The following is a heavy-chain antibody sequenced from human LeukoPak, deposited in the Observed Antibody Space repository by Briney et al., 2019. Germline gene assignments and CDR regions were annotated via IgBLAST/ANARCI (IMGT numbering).Heavy chain of an antibody. CDR1: GFTFSGSA. V-gene: IGHV3-73*01. CDR3: TGNYYGSGSYADFDY. J-gene: IGHJ4*02. D-gene: IGHD3-10*01. Sequence: GGSMRLSCAASGFTFSGSALHWVRQASGKGLEWVGRIRSTANGYATAYAASVKGRFTISGDDSKNTAYLQMDSLKTEDTAVYYCTGNYYGSGSYADFDYWGQGTLVTVSS. CDR2: IRSTANGYAT.